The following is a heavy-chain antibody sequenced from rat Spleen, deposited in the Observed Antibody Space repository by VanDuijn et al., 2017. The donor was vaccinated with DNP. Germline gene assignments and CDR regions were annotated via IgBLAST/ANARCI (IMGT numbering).Heavy chain of an antibody. D-gene: IGHD1-11*01. CDR2: INKDSSII. Sequence: EVQLVESGGGQVQPGGSLTLSCAASGFNFNDYWMGWVRQAPGKGLEWIGQINKDSSIIKYIPSSKDKFTISRDNAQNTLYLQMNKLGSEDTGIYYCAKGPNFGGWSDYFDYWGQGVMVTVSS. CDR1: GFNFNDYW. V-gene: IGHV4-2*01. CDR3: AKGPNFGGWSDYFDY. J-gene: IGHJ2*01.